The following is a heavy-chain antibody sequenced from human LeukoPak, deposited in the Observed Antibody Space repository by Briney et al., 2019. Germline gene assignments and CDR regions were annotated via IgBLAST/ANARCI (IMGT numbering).Heavy chain of an antibody. CDR1: GYSIRSGSY. J-gene: IGHJ4*02. D-gene: IGHD4-17*01. CDR2: MFHSGDT. CDR3: AKVGAYGDYARHDY. Sequence: SETLSLTCDVSGYSIRSGSYWGWIRQPPGKGLEWIGCMFHSGDTYHNPSLKSRVTISADTSKNQFSLKLTSVTAAVTAVYYCAKVGAYGDYARHDYWGQGTLVTVSS. V-gene: IGHV4-38-2*01.